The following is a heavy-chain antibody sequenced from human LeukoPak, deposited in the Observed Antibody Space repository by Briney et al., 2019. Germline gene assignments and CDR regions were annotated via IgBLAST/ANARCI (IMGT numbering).Heavy chain of an antibody. CDR2: INHSGST. CDR1: GGSFSGYY. V-gene: IGHV4-34*01. J-gene: IGHJ4*02. D-gene: IGHD3-10*01. CDR3: ARDTTMVRGVKFDY. Sequence: PSETLSLTCAVYGGSFSGYYWSWIRQPPGKGLEWMGEINHSGSTNYNPSLKSRVTISVDTSKNQFSLKLSSVTAADTAVYYCARDTTMVRGVKFDYWGQGTLVTVSS.